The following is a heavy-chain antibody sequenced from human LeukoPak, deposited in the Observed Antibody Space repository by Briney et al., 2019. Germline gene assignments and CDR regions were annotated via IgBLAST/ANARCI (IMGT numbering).Heavy chain of an antibody. CDR3: AKIGRHGVDY. CDR1: GFTCSNYG. V-gene: IGHV3-33*06. CDR2: IWYDGSKK. D-gene: IGHD2-8*01. J-gene: IGHJ4*02. Sequence: GRSLRLSCAASGFTCSNYGMHWVRQAPGKGQEWVAIIWYDGSKKYHADSVKGRFTISRDNSKNTLYLQMNSLRAEDTAVYYCAKIGRHGVDYWGQGTLVTVSS.